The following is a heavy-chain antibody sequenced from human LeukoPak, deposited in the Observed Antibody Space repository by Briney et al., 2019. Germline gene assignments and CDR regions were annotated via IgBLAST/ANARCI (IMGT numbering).Heavy chain of an antibody. J-gene: IGHJ6*02. CDR1: GGSFSGYY. D-gene: IGHD3-3*01. Sequence: SETLSPTCAVYGGSFSGYYWSWIRQPPGKGLEWIGEINHSGSTNYNPSLKSRVTISVDTSKNQFSLKLSSVTAADTAVYYCARCQYYDFWSGYAHSYGMDVWGQGTTVTVSS. CDR3: ARCQYYDFWSGYAHSYGMDV. CDR2: INHSGST. V-gene: IGHV4-34*01.